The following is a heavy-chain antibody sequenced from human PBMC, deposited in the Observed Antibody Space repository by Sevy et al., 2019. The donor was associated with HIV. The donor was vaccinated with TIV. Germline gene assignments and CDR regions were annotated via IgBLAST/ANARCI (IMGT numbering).Heavy chain of an antibody. CDR1: GFTFSSYS. Sequence: GGSLRPSCAASGFTFSSYSMNWVRQAPGKGLEWVSSISSSSSYIYYADSVKGRFTISRDNAKNSLYLQMNSLRAEDTAVYYCARDLGFKAEPGADYYFDYWGQGTLVTVSS. CDR2: ISSSSSYI. J-gene: IGHJ4*02. CDR3: ARDLGFKAEPGADYYFDY. V-gene: IGHV3-21*01. D-gene: IGHD1-26*01.